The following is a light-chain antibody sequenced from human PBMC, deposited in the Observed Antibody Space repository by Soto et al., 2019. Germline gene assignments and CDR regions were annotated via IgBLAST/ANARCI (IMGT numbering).Light chain of an antibody. CDR2: GAS. V-gene: IGKV3-20*01. J-gene: IGKJ1*01. Sequence: EIVLTQSPGTLSLSPGERASRSCRASQSVSSSYLAWYQQKPGQAPRLLIYGASSRATGIPDRFSGSGSGTGFTLTISRLEPEDFAVYYCQQYGSSPPWTFGQGTKVDI. CDR3: QQYGSSPPWT. CDR1: QSVSSSY.